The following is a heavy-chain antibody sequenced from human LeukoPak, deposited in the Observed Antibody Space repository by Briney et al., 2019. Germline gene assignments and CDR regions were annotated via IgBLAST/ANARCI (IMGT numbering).Heavy chain of an antibody. Sequence: PSETLSLTCTVSGGSISSGSYYWSWIRQPAGKGLEWIGRIYTSGSTNHNPSLKSRVTISVDTSKNQFSLKLSSVTAADTAVYYCARIGDDSAIDYWGQGTLVTVSS. V-gene: IGHV4-61*02. D-gene: IGHD3-10*01. CDR3: ARIGDDSAIDY. J-gene: IGHJ4*02. CDR1: GGSISSGSYY. CDR2: IYTSGST.